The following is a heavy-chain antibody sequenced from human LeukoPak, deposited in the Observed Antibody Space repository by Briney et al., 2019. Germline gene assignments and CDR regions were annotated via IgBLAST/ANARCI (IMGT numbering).Heavy chain of an antibody. D-gene: IGHD2-2*01. Sequence: QTLSLTCAISGDSVSINSVTWNWIRPSPSTGLEWLGRTYYRSTWYNDYAVSVRGRITVNPDTSKNQFSLHLNSVTPEDTAVYYCARRLTQYDCFDPWGQGILVTVSS. CDR2: TYYRSTWYN. J-gene: IGHJ5*02. CDR3: ARRLTQYDCFDP. CDR1: GDSVSINSVT. V-gene: IGHV6-1*01.